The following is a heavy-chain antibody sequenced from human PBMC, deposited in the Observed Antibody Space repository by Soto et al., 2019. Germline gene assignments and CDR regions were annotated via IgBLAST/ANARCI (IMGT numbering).Heavy chain of an antibody. CDR2: INHVGGT. D-gene: IGHD3-16*01. Sequence: TLSLTCAVYGGFPSESYWTWIRQPPGKGLEWIGEINHVGGTNYNPSLKSRVTMSVDTSQNQFSLRLISVTAADTAMYFCVRIRYQLPSSVLWLDPWGQGTPVTASS. CDR1: GGFPSESY. J-gene: IGHJ5*02. V-gene: IGHV4-34*01. CDR3: VRIRYQLPSSVLWLDP.